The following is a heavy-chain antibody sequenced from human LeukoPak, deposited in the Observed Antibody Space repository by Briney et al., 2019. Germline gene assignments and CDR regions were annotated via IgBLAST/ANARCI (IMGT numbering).Heavy chain of an antibody. CDR2: INWDTGII. D-gene: IGHD2-8*01. Sequence: GGSLRLSCAASGFTFSSYAMHWVRQAPGKGLEWVSGINWDTGIIGYADSVKGRFTISRDNVKNSLYLQMNSLRAEDTALYYCAKAKGSSQWFYFDYWGQGALVTVSS. J-gene: IGHJ4*02. CDR3: AKAKGSSQWFYFDY. V-gene: IGHV3-9*01. CDR1: GFTFSSYA.